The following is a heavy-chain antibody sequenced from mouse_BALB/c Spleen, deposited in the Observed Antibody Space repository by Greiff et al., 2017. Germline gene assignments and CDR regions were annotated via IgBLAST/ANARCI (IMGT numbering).Heavy chain of an antibody. J-gene: IGHJ4*01. CDR2: INPSNGGT. CDR1: GYTFTSYY. V-gene: IGHV1S81*02. D-gene: IGHD1-1*01. CDR3: TRKYYGSRGAMDY. Sequence: VQLQQPGAELVKPGASVKLSCKASGYTFTSYYMYWVKQRPGQGLEWIGGINPSNGGTNFNEKFKSKATLTVEKSSSTAYMQLSSLTSEDSAVYYCTRKYYGSRGAMDYWGQGTSVTVSS.